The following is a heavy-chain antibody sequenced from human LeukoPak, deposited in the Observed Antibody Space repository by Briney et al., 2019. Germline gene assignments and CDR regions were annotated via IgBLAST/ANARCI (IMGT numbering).Heavy chain of an antibody. V-gene: IGHV4-39*01. Sequence: SETLSLTCTVSGGSINSGTYYWGWIRQPPGKGLEWIGSIYYSGSTYYNPSLKSRVTISVDTSKNQFSLRLTSVTDADTAIYYCARHHKRVSGVVSGTVDYWGQGTLVTVSS. CDR1: GGSINSGTYY. CDR3: ARHHKRVSGVVSGTVDY. D-gene: IGHD3-3*01. CDR2: IYYSGST. J-gene: IGHJ4*02.